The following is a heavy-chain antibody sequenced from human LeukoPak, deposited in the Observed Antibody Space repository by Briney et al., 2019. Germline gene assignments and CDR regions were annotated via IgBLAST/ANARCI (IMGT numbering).Heavy chain of an antibody. J-gene: IGHJ4*02. V-gene: IGHV5-51*01. CDR3: ARLGVGVTFDY. D-gene: IGHD2-15*01. CDR1: RYSFTIYW. CDR2: IYPGDFAT. Sequence: ESLKISCMGSRYSFTIYWIGWVRQMTGTGLEWMGNIYPGDFATRYSPSFQGQVTISADKSISTAYLQWSSLKASDTAMYYCARLGVGVTFDYWGQGTLVTVSS.